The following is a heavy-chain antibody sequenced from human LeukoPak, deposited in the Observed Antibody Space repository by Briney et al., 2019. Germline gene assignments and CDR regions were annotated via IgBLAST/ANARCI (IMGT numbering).Heavy chain of an antibody. CDR2: IYYSGST. CDR3: ARDSAGYYYGSSGYSYYFDY. D-gene: IGHD3-22*01. V-gene: IGHV4-39*07. J-gene: IGHJ4*02. Sequence: SETLSLTCTVSGGSISSSSYYWGWIRQPPGKGLEWIGSIYYSGSTYYNPSLKSRVTISVDTSKNQFSLKLSSVTAADTAVYYCARDSAGYYYGSSGYSYYFDYWGQGTLVTVSS. CDR1: GGSISSSSYY.